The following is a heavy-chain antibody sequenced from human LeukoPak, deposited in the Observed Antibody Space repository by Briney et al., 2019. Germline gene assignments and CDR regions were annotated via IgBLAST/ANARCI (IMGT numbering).Heavy chain of an antibody. CDR2: IYYSGST. D-gene: IGHD3-22*01. J-gene: IGHJ4*02. CDR3: ASRELYDSSGYYFW. V-gene: IGHV4-39*07. CDR1: GGSISSSSYY. Sequence: SETLSLTCTVSGGSISSSSYYWGWIRQPPGKGLEWIGSIYYSGSTYYNPSLKSRVTISVDTSKNQFSLKLSSVTAADTAVYYCASRELYDSSGYYFWWGQGTLVTVSS.